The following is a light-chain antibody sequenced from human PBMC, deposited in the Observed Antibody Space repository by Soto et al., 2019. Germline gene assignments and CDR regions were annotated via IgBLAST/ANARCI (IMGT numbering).Light chain of an antibody. CDR1: QSVSYF. CDR2: DAS. V-gene: IGKV3-20*01. J-gene: IGKJ2*01. Sequence: EIVLTQSPATLSLSPGERATLSCRASQSVSYFLAWYQQKSGQAPRLLIYDASIRATGVPDRFSGSGSGTDFTLTISRLEPEDFAVYYCQQYGSSPYTFGQGTKLEIK. CDR3: QQYGSSPYT.